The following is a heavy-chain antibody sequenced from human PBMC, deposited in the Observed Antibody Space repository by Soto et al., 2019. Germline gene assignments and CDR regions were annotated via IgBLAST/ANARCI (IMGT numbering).Heavy chain of an antibody. V-gene: IGHV4-34*01. J-gene: IGHJ4*02. CDR1: GGSFSGYY. D-gene: IGHD6-6*01. Sequence: SETLSLTCAVYGGSFSGYYWSWIRQLPGKGLEWIGEINHSGSTNYNPSLKSRVTISVDTSKNQFSLKLSSVTAADTAVYYCARGGGNSSSYFYFDYWGQGTLVTVSS. CDR3: ARGGGNSSSYFYFDY. CDR2: INHSGST.